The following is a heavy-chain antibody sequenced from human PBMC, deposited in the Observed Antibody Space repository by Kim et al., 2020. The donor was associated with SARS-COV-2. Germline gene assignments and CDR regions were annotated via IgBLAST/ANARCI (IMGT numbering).Heavy chain of an antibody. CDR2: ISSSSSYI. CDR3: ARVCGGGSCYSRIVGARPDDY. CDR1: GFTFSSYS. J-gene: IGHJ4*02. V-gene: IGHV3-21*01. D-gene: IGHD2-15*01. Sequence: GGSLRLSCAASGFTFSSYSMNWVRQAPGKGLEWVSSISSSSSYIYYADSVKGRFTISRDNAKNSLYLQMNSLRAEDTAVYYCARVCGGGSCYSRIVGARPDDYWGQGTLVTVSS.